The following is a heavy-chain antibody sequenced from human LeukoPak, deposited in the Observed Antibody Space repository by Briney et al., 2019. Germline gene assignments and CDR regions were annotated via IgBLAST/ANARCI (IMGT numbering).Heavy chain of an antibody. D-gene: IGHD3-22*01. CDR1: GFTFSSYA. J-gene: IGHJ4*02. V-gene: IGHV3-23*01. CDR3: ARGGYYYDSSGDHFDY. Sequence: PGGSLRLSCAASGFTFSSYAMSWVRQAPGKGLEWVSAISGSGGSTYYADSVKGRFTISRDNSKNTLYLQMNSLRAEDTAVYYCARGGYYYDSSGDHFDYWGQGTLVTVSS. CDR2: ISGSGGST.